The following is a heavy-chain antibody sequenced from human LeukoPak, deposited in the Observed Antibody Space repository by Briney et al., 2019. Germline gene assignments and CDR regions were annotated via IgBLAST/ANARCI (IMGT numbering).Heavy chain of an antibody. CDR3: ARLPTGFPNWFGP. CDR1: GVSISTSYSS. J-gene: IGHJ5*02. V-gene: IGHV4-39*01. CDR2: LRSNGTT. Sequence: SETLSLTCTVSGVSISTSYSSWGWIRQPPGKGLEWIGSLRSNGTTYYNPSLKSRVTMSVDTSKNQSSLNLISVTAADTALYFCARLPTGFPNWFGPWGQGTLVTVSS.